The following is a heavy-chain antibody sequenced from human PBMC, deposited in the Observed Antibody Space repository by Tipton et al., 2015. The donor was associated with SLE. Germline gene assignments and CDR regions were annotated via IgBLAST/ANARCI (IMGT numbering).Heavy chain of an antibody. CDR2: IYTSGCT. J-gene: IGHJ2*01. D-gene: IGHD2-21*01. CDR1: GGSISSYF. V-gene: IGHV4-4*07. Sequence: TLSLTCTVSGGSISSYFWSWIRQPLGKGLEWIGRIYTSGCTNYYPSLKSRVTMSLDTSENQFSLKLTSVTAADTAVYYCARQGSDWVWYFDLWGRGTLVTLS. CDR3: ARQGSDWVWYFDL.